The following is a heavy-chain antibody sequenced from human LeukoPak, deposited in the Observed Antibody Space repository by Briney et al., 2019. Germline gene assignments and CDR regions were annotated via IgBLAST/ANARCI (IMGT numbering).Heavy chain of an antibody. CDR3: ARVEVVVVPAAPVGTNGMDV. J-gene: IGHJ6*02. D-gene: IGHD2-2*01. Sequence: SETLSLTCAVSGGSISSGGYSWSWIRQPPGKGLEWIGYIYYSGSTNYNPSLKSRVTISVDTSKNQFSLKLSSVTAADTAVYYCARVEVVVVPAAPVGTNGMDVWGQGTTVTVSS. V-gene: IGHV4-61*08. CDR1: GGSISSGGYS. CDR2: IYYSGST.